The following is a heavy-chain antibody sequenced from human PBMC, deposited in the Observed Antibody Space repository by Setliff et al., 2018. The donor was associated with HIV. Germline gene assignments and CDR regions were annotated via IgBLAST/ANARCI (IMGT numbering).Heavy chain of an antibody. V-gene: IGHV1-46*01. J-gene: IGHJ4*01. CDR3: ARVYCSTTSCNDEYFYDY. D-gene: IGHD2-2*01. CDR1: GYTFSTYG. CDR2: INPGSRSA. Sequence: ASVKVSCKASGYTFSTYGISWVRQAPGQGLEWMGVINPGSRSADYAQKFQGRVTLTRDTSTGTVYMQLSSLRSDDTAVYYCARVYCSTTSCNDEYFYDYWGQGTLVTVSS.